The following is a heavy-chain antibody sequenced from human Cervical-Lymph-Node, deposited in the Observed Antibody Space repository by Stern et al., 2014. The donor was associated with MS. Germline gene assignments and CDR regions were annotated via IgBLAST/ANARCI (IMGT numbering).Heavy chain of an antibody. V-gene: IGHV3-9*01. CDR2: ISWNSDSV. J-gene: IGHJ6*02. D-gene: IGHD3-10*01. CDR1: GFTFNDYV. CDR3: ARDLVLLVGSQTYYSGLDV. Sequence: VQLVQSGGDLVQPGGSLRPSCAASGFTFNDYVIHWVRQAPEKGLEGVSGISWNSDSVAYADSVKGRFTISRDNAKNSVYLQMDSLRREDTALYYCARDLVLLVGSQTYYSGLDVWGQGTMVTVSS.